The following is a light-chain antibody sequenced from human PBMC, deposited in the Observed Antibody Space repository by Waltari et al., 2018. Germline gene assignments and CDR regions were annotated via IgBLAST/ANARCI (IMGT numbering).Light chain of an antibody. CDR2: STT. CDR3: LLYYGGVWF. V-gene: IGLV7-43*01. Sequence: QTVVTQEPSLTVSPGGTVTLPCASSTGAVISANMPSWFQQKPGQAPRSLIYSTTNTHAWTPARFSGSVLGGKAVLTLSAVQPEDEAEYYCLLYYGGVWFFGGGTKLTVL. CDR1: TGAVISANM. J-gene: IGLJ3*02.